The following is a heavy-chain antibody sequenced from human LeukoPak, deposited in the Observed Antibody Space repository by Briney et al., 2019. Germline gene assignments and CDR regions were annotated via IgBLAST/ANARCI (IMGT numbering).Heavy chain of an antibody. V-gene: IGHV4-30-2*01. CDR1: GGSISSGCYS. Sequence: PSETLSLTCAVSGGSISSGCYSWSWIRQPPGKGLEWIGYIYHSGSTYYNPSLKSRVTISVDRSKNQFSLKLSSVTAADTAVYYCARTTGGSGEFDYWGQGTLVTVS. CDR2: IYHSGST. J-gene: IGHJ4*02. CDR3: ARTTGGSGEFDY. D-gene: IGHD3-10*01.